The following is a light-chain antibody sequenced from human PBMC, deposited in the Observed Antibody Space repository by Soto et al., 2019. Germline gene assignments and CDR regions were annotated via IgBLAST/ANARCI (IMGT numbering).Light chain of an antibody. Sequence: DIQMTQSPSSLSASAGDRVTITCRASQGIRSHLAWYQQKPRKVPKLLIYDASTLKSGVPSRFSGSGSGTDFTLAISSLQPEDVATYYCQKYNSAPPTFGGGTKVEIK. CDR3: QKYNSAPPT. CDR2: DAS. J-gene: IGKJ4*01. V-gene: IGKV1-27*01. CDR1: QGIRSH.